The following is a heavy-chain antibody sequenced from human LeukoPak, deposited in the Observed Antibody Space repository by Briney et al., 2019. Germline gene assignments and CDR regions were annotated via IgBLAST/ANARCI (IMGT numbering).Heavy chain of an antibody. Sequence: GGSLRLSCVASGFTFSSNAMNWVRQAPGKGLEWVSVISGSGNSAHCADSVRGRFTISRDNSKNTSYLQMNSLRAEDTAVYFCAKRGSSAWFGFDYWGQGALVTVSS. CDR2: ISGSGNSA. CDR1: GFTFSSNA. J-gene: IGHJ4*02. CDR3: AKRGSSAWFGFDY. D-gene: IGHD6-19*01. V-gene: IGHV3-23*01.